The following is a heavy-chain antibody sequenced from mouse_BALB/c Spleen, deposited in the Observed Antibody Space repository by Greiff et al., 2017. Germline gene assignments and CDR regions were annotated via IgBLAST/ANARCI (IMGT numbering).Heavy chain of an antibody. Sequence: QVQLQHSGAELVKPGASVKLSCKASGYTFTSYYMYWVKQRPGQGLEWIGEINPSNGGTNFNEKFKSKATLTVDKSSSTAYMQLSSLTSEDSAVYYCTRDDGFSYAMDYWGQGTSVTVSS. CDR1: GYTFTSYY. CDR2: INPSNGGT. J-gene: IGHJ4*01. V-gene: IGHV1S81*02. D-gene: IGHD2-3*01. CDR3: TRDDGFSYAMDY.